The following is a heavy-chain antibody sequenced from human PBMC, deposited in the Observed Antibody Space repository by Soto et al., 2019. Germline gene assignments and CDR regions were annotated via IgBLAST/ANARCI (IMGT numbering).Heavy chain of an antibody. D-gene: IGHD3-3*01. CDR1: GYTFKDYD. CDR3: ARRMTWSLWCFDL. J-gene: IGHJ2*01. V-gene: IGHV1-8*01. CDR2: MNPNSGNT. Sequence: QVQLLQSGAEVKKPGTSVRVSFRASGYTFKDYDINWVRRAPGQGLEWMGWMNPNSGNTAYARKFHDRINKTRSVSAKTAFMELSSLTPEDTAVYYCARRMTWSLWCFDLWGSGPQVNVSS.